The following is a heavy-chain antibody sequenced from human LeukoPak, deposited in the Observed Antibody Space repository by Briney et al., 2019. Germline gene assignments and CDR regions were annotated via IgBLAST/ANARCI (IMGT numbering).Heavy chain of an antibody. Sequence: PGGSLRLSCAASGFTFSSYAMSWVRQAPGKGLEWVSAISGSGASTYYADSVKGRITISRDNSKNTLYLQMHSLRAEHTAVYYCAKRIPKSVFDIWGKGTMSTVSP. V-gene: IGHV3-23*01. CDR2: ISGSGAST. D-gene: IGHD2/OR15-2a*01. CDR3: AKRIPKSVFDI. CDR1: GFTFSSYA. J-gene: IGHJ3*02.